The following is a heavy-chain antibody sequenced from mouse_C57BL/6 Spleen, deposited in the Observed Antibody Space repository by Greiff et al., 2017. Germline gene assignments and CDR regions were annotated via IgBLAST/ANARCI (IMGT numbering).Heavy chain of an antibody. V-gene: IGHV5-4*01. CDR1: GFTFSSYA. CDR3: AREAYGTNYFDY. J-gene: IGHJ2*01. CDR2: ISDGGSYT. Sequence: EVQVVESGGGLVKPGGSLKLSCAASGFTFSSYAMSWVRQTPEKRLEWVATISDGGSYTYYPDNVKGRFTISRDNAKNNLYLQMSHLKSEDTAMYYCAREAYGTNYFDYWGQGTTLTVSS. D-gene: IGHD1-1*01.